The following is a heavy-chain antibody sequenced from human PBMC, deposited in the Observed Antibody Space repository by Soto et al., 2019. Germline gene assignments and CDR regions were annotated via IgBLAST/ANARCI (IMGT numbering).Heavy chain of an antibody. V-gene: IGHV4-30-2*01. Sequence: QLQLQESGSGLVKPSQTLSLTCAVSGGSISSGGYSWSWIRQPPGKGLEWIGYIYHSGSTYYNPSLKSRVTISVARSKNQCSLNLSSVTAADTAVYYCARTESGTFDPWGQGTLVTVSS. D-gene: IGHD1-7*01. CDR3: ARTESGTFDP. J-gene: IGHJ5*02. CDR2: IYHSGST. CDR1: GGSISSGGYS.